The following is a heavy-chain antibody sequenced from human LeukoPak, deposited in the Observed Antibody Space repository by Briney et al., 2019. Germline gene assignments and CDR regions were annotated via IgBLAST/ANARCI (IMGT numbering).Heavy chain of an antibody. Sequence: GGSLRLSCVASGFTFSTYAMTWVRQAPGKGLEWVSAISGSGGSTYYADSVKGRFTISRDNSKNTLYLQMNSLRAEDTAVYYCAKSSGPGGYYYYGMDVWGQGTTVTVSS. V-gene: IGHV3-23*01. CDR1: GFTFSTYA. CDR3: AKSSGPGGYYYYGMDV. D-gene: IGHD3-22*01. CDR2: ISGSGGST. J-gene: IGHJ6*02.